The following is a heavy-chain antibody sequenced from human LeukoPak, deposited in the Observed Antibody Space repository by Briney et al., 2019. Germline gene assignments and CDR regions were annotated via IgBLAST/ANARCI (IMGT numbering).Heavy chain of an antibody. V-gene: IGHV1-2*02. J-gene: IGHJ4*02. CDR1: GYRFSDYY. CDR2: VNSNSGGT. Sequence: GASVKVSCKTSGYRFSDYYMHWVRQAPGQGLEWMGWVNSNSGGTHYAQKFEGRVTMTRDTSISTAYMELSSLRSDDTAVYYCARRGEGYNFAYWGQGTLVTVSS. CDR3: ARRGEGYNFAY. D-gene: IGHD5-24*01.